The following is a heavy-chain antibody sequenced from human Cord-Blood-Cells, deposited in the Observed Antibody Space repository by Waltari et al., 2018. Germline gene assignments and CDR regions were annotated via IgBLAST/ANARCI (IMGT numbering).Heavy chain of an antibody. CDR3: ARARSSSYYYYYYMDV. V-gene: IGHV4-34*01. J-gene: IGHJ6*03. Sequence: QVQLQQWGAGLLKPSETLSLTCAVYGGSFSGYYWSCIRQPPGKGLEWIGEINHSGSTNYNPSLKSRVTISVDTSKNQFSLKLSSVTAADTAVYYCARARSSSYYYYYYMDVWGKGTTVTVSS. CDR1: GGSFSGYY. D-gene: IGHD6-6*01. CDR2: INHSGST.